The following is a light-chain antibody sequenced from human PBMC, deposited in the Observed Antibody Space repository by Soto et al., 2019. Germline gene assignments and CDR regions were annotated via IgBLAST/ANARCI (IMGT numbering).Light chain of an antibody. CDR3: QQYNSYSEA. CDR2: KAS. V-gene: IGKV1-5*03. J-gene: IGKJ1*01. Sequence: NQMTQSPSTLSGPAGEGVTITCRASQTISSLLAWYQQKPGKAPKLLIYKASTLKSGVPSRFSGSGSGTEFTLTISSLQPDDFATYYCQQYNSYSEAFGQGTKV. CDR1: QTISSL.